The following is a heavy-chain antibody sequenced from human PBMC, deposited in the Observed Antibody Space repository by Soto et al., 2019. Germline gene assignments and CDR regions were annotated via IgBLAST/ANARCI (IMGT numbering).Heavy chain of an antibody. Sequence: GASVKVSCKASGYTFTGYYMHWVRQAPGQGLEWMGWINPNSGGTNYAQKFQGWVTMTRDTSISTAYMELSRLRSDDTAVYYCARDRVEYSSSSNYYGMDVWGQGTTVTVSS. CDR1: GYTFTGYY. CDR3: ARDRVEYSSSSNYYGMDV. V-gene: IGHV1-2*04. D-gene: IGHD6-6*01. J-gene: IGHJ6*02. CDR2: INPNSGGT.